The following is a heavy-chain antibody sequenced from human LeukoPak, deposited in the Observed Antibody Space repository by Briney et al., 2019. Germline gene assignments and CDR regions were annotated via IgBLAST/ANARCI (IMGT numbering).Heavy chain of an antibody. V-gene: IGHV1-69*13. CDR3: ARVVDYYGSGSYYSIGSYYYYYGMDV. Sequence: ASVKVSCKASGGTFSSYAISWVRQAPGQGLEWMGGIIPIFGTANYAQKFQGRVTITADESTSTAYMELSSLRPEDTAVYYCARVVDYYGSGSYYSIGSYYYYYGMDVWGQGTTVTVSS. J-gene: IGHJ6*02. CDR1: GGTFSSYA. D-gene: IGHD3-10*01. CDR2: IIPIFGTA.